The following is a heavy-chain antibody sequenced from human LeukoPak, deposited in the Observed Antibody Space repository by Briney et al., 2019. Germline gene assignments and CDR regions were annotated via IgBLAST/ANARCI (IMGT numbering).Heavy chain of an antibody. CDR3: VIAAAEVDY. J-gene: IGHJ4*02. CDR2: IWYDGSNK. D-gene: IGHD6-13*01. Sequence: PGRSLRLSCAASGFTFSSYVMHWVRQAPGKGLEWVAVIWYDGSNKYYADSVKGRFTISRDNSKNTLYLQMNSLRAEDTAVYYCVIAAAEVDYWGQGTLVTVSS. V-gene: IGHV3-33*01. CDR1: GFTFSSYV.